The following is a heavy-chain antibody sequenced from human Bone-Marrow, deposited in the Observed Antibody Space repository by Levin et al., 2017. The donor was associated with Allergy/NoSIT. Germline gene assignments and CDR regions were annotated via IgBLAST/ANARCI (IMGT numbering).Heavy chain of an antibody. D-gene: IGHD5-18*01. V-gene: IGHV3-23*01. CDR1: QFSFQKYG. CDR2: ITGSGGAT. CDR3: AKGPGYMCGYWFDS. J-gene: IGHJ5*01. Sequence: GGSLRLSCAASQFSFQKYGMSWVRQAPGRGLEWVSCITGSGGATYYVDSVKGRFTISRDNSKSTLYLQMSRLSAEDTATYFCAKGPGYMCGYWFDSWGQGTLITVSS.